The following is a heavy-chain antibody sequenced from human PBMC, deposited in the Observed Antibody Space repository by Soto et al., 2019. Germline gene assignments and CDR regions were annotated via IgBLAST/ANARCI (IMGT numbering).Heavy chain of an antibody. V-gene: IGHV1-2*02. CDR1: GYTFAAYY. J-gene: IGHJ4*02. Sequence: QVQLVQSGAEVKKHGASVKVSCKTSGYTFAAYYIHWIRQAPGQGLEWMGWINPTSGGTVYAQNFQDRVTMTRDTSISTAYMELRRLNSDDTAVYYCARDPDYGDYWGYFFDSWGQGTPVTVSS. CDR3: ARDPDYGDYWGYFFDS. CDR2: INPTSGGT. D-gene: IGHD4-17*01.